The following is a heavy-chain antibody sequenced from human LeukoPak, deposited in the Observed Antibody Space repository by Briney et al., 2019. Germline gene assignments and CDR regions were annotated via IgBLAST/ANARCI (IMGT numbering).Heavy chain of an antibody. CDR1: GFTFSSYW. J-gene: IGHJ4*02. Sequence: GGSLRLSCAASGFTFSSYWMHWVRQAPGKGLVWVSRIKSDGSVTTYADSVKGRFTISRDNAKNTLYLQMNSLRAEDTAVYFCARLDILTGDYYYFEYWGQGSLVTVSS. D-gene: IGHD3-9*01. V-gene: IGHV3-74*01. CDR3: ARLDILTGDYYYFEY. CDR2: IKSDGSVT.